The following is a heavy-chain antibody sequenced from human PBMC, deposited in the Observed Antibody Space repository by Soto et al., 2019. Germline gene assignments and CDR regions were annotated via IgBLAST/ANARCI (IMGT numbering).Heavy chain of an antibody. CDR3: AMVDVYVTPSPQDV. J-gene: IGHJ6*02. CDR1: GYSFTRYV. D-gene: IGHD3-16*01. Sequence: QVQLVQSRAEVKNPGASVKVSCKASGYSFTRYVIAWARQAPGQGLEWLGWINTYNGKTNYPQNLQGRVTLTTDTSTSTAYMELTSLRSNDTAIYYCAMVDVYVTPSPQDVWGQGTTVIVSS. CDR2: INTYNGKT. V-gene: IGHV1-18*01.